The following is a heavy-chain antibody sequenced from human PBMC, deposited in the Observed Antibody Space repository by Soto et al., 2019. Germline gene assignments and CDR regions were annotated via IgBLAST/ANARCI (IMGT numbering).Heavy chain of an antibody. CDR2: IFYSGST. Sequence: QVQLQESGPGLVKPSQTLSLTCTVSGGSISSGGYYWSWIRQHPGKGLEWIGYIFYSGSTYYNPSLKSRVTISVYTSKNQCSLKLSSVTAADTAVYYCASLGIAAAGHFDYWGQGTLVTVSS. J-gene: IGHJ4*02. V-gene: IGHV4-31*03. D-gene: IGHD6-13*01. CDR1: GGSISSGGYY. CDR3: ASLGIAAAGHFDY.